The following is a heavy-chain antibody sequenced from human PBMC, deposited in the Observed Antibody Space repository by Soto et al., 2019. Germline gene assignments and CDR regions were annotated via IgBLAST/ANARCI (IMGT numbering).Heavy chain of an antibody. V-gene: IGHV3-21*01. D-gene: IGHD2-2*01. CDR3: ARKSKFSWVVPGARYYYYGMDV. CDR1: GFTFSSYS. Sequence: EVQLVESGGGLVKPGGSLRLSCAASGFTFSSYSMNWVRQAPGKGLEWVSSISSSSSYIYYADSVKGRFTISRNNAKNFLKQQMNSMRDQETAVYYCARKSKFSWVVPGARYYYYGMDVWGQGTTVTVSS. CDR2: ISSSSSYI. J-gene: IGHJ6*02.